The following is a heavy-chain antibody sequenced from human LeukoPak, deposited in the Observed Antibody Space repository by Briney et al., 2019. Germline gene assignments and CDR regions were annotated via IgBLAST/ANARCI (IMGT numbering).Heavy chain of an antibody. CDR3: ARVILSGSPYYYYYGMDV. CDR2: IIPILGIA. CDR1: GGTFSSYT. J-gene: IGHJ6*02. Sequence: SVKVSCKASGGTFSSYTISWVRQAPGQGLDWMGRIIPILGIANYAQKFQGRVTITADKSTSTAYMELSSLRSEDTAVYYCARVILSGSPYYYYYGMDVWGQGTTVTVSS. V-gene: IGHV1-69*02. D-gene: IGHD1-26*01.